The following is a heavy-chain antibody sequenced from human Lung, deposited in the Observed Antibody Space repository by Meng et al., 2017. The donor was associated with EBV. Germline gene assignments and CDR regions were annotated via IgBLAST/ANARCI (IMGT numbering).Heavy chain of an antibody. J-gene: IGHJ4*02. CDR2: INAGNGYT. V-gene: IGHV1-3*01. D-gene: IGHD6-19*01. Sequence: QVQLVQSGAEVKKPGASVKISCKASGYTFTSYAIHWVRQAPGQRLEWMGWINAGNGYTKSSQNFQDRVTISRDTSASTAYMELRSLRSEDTAVYYCASRPGIAVAGFDYWGQGTLVTVSS. CDR1: GYTFTSYA. CDR3: ASRPGIAVAGFDY.